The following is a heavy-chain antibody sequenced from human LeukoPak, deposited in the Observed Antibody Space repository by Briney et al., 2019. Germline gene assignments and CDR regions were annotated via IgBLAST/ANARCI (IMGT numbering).Heavy chain of an antibody. D-gene: IGHD4-17*01. V-gene: IGHV3-23*01. J-gene: IGHJ4*02. Sequence: PGGSLRLSCAASGFTFRTYGFSWVRQAPGKGLEWVSTVSSSGGSTYYADSVKGRFTISRDNSKNTLYLQMNRLRAEDTAVYYCARDRLHYGEYEKTFDYWGQGTLVSVSS. CDR3: ARDRLHYGEYEKTFDY. CDR1: GFTFRTYG. CDR2: VSSSGGST.